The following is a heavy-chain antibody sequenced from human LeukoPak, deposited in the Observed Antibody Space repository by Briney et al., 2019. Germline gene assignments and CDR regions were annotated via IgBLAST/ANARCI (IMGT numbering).Heavy chain of an antibody. CDR3: ARDSSYGDYEDDAFDI. D-gene: IGHD4-17*01. CDR2: IYYSGST. CDR1: GGSISSGDYY. V-gene: IGHV4-30-4*01. Sequence: PSETLSLTCTVSGGSISSGDYYWSWIRQPPGKGLEWIGYIYYSGSTYYNPSLKSRVTISVDTSKNQFSLKLSSVTAADTAVYYCARDSSYGDYEDDAFDIWGQGTMVTVSS. J-gene: IGHJ3*02.